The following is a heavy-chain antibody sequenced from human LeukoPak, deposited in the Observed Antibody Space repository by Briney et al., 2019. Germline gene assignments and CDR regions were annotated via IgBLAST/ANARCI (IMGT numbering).Heavy chain of an antibody. J-gene: IGHJ4*02. V-gene: IGHV3-23*01. Sequence: GGSLRLSCAASGFTFSSYAMSWVRQAPGKGLEWVSAISGSGGSTYYADSVKGRFTISRDNSKNTLYLQMNSLRAEDTAVYYCVGSSGYTRTFDYWGQGTLVTVSS. CDR2: ISGSGGST. CDR1: GFTFSSYA. CDR3: VGSSGYTRTFDY. D-gene: IGHD3-22*01.